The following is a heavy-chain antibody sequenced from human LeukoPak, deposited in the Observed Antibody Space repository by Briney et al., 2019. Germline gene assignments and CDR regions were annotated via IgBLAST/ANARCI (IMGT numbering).Heavy chain of an antibody. CDR2: MYLSGTD. CDR3: AGLVGRYSTGMYYYFDY. CDR1: GGSISSVNL. D-gene: IGHD1-26*01. Sequence: SGTLSLTCAVSGGSISSVNLWSWVRQPPGKGLEWVGEMYLSGTDTYNPSLRGRVTISLDRSKNQLSLRLRSVTAADTAVYYCAGLVGRYSTGMYYYFDYWGQGTLVTVSS. J-gene: IGHJ4*02. V-gene: IGHV4-4*02.